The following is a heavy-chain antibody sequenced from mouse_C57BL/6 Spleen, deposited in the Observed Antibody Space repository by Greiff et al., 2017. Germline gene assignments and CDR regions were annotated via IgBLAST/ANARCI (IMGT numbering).Heavy chain of an antibody. CDR3: ARNSHYYGSSHWYFDV. CDR2: IWTDGGT. D-gene: IGHD1-1*01. CDR1: GFSLTSYA. V-gene: IGHV2-9-1*01. Sequence: QVQLQQSGPGLVAPSPSLSITCTVSGFSLTSYAISWVRQPPGKGLEWLGVIWTDGGTNYNSALKSRLSISKDNSKSQVFLKMNSLQTDDTAMYYCARNSHYYGSSHWYFDVWGTGTTVTVSS. J-gene: IGHJ1*03.